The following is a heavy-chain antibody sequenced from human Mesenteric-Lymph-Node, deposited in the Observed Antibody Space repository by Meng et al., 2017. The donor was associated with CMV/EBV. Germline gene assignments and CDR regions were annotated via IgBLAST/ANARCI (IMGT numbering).Heavy chain of an antibody. D-gene: IGHD3-9*01. CDR2: INHSGST. CDR3: ARGSSYDILTGYFDY. CDR1: GGSFSGYY. J-gene: IGHJ4*02. Sequence: QVQFHLWGAGVFKPSETLSVTCAVYGGSFSGYYWNWIRQSPEKGLEWIGEINHSGSTTYNPSFTSRIIISVDTSTNQISLNMSSVTAADTAVYYCARGSSYDILTGYFDYWGQGALVTVSS. V-gene: IGHV4-34*01.